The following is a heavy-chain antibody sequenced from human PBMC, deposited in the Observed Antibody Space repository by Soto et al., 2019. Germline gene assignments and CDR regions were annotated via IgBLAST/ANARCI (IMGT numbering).Heavy chain of an antibody. Sequence: SETLSLTCTVSGGSISSYYWSWIRQPPGKGLEWIGYIYYSGGTNYNPSLKSRVTISVDTSKNQFSLKLSSVTAADTAVYYCARAHGSYYDILTDHAFDIWGQGTMVTVSS. CDR1: GGSISSYY. CDR3: ARAHGSYYDILTDHAFDI. CDR2: IYYSGGT. V-gene: IGHV4-59*01. D-gene: IGHD3-9*01. J-gene: IGHJ3*02.